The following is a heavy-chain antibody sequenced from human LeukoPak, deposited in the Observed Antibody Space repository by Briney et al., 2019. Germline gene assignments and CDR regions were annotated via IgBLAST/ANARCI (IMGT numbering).Heavy chain of an antibody. CDR2: INPNSGGT. Sequence: ASVKVSCKASGYTFTGFHMHWVRQAPGQGLEWMGWINPNSGGTNYAQKFQGRVTMTRDTSISTVYMELSRLRSVDTAVYYCARDRLRLGYERTNWFDPWGQGTLVTVSS. CDR1: GYTFTGFH. V-gene: IGHV1-2*02. D-gene: IGHD2-15*01. CDR3: ARDRLRLGYERTNWFDP. J-gene: IGHJ5*02.